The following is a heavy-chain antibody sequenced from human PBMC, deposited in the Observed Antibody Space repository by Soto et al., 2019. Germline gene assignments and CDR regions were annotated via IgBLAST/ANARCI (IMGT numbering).Heavy chain of an antibody. D-gene: IGHD3-10*01. CDR2: VIPIFGTA. CDR1: GGTFSSYA. J-gene: IGHJ3*02. Sequence: SVKVSCKASGGTFSSYAISWVRQAPGQGLEWMGGVIPIFGTANYAQKFQGRVTITADESTSTAYMELSSLRSEDTAVYYCARDPVHMVRGANDAFDIWGQGTMVTVSS. V-gene: IGHV1-69*13. CDR3: ARDPVHMVRGANDAFDI.